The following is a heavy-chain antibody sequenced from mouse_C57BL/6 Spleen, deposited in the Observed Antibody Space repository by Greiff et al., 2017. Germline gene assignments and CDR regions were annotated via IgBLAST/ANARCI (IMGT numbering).Heavy chain of an antibody. CDR2: IDPSDSYT. CDR3: ERARYCTVSYFDV. D-gene: IGHD5-1*01. Sequence: QVQLQQPGAELVKPGASVKLSCKASGYTFTSYWMQWVKQRPGQGLEWIGGIDPSDSYTNYNQKFKGKATLTVDISSSTAYMQLSSLTSEDSAVYFCERARYCTVSYFDVWGTGTTVTVSS. V-gene: IGHV1-50*01. J-gene: IGHJ1*03. CDR1: GYTFTSYW.